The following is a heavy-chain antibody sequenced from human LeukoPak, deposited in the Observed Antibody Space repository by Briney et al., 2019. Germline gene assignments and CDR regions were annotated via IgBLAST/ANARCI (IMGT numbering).Heavy chain of an antibody. J-gene: IGHJ3*02. V-gene: IGHV3-9*01. CDR1: GFTFDDYA. Sequence: PGRSLRLSCAASGFTFDDYAMHWVRQAPGKGLEWVSGISWNSGSIGYADSVKGRFTISRDNAKNSLYLQMNSLRAEDTALYYCAKATRPNDAFDIWGQGTMVTVSS. CDR3: AKATRPNDAFDI. CDR2: ISWNSGSI.